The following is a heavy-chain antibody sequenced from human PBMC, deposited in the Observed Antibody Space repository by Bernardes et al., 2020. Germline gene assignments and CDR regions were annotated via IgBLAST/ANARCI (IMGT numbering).Heavy chain of an antibody. D-gene: IGHD3-16*01. V-gene: IGHV3-74*01. CDR2: LSSDGSTT. CDR3: AREGTLGLPLDI. Sequence: GGSLRLSCAVSGFTFSRHWVHWVRQSPGKGLEWVSRLSSDGSTTNYGDSVKGRFTISRDNAKNTLSLQMNSLSDEDTAVYYCAREGTLGLPLDIWGQGTMLTVTS. CDR1: GFTFSRHW. J-gene: IGHJ3*02.